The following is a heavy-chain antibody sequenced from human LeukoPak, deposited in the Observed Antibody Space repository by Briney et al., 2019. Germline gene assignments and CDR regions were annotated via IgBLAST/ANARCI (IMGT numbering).Heavy chain of an antibody. CDR3: ARAVAGFRFDP. Sequence: SETLSLTCAVPGGSISSSNRWSWVRQPPGKGLEWIGEIYHSGSTNYNPSLKSRVTISVDKSKNQFSLKLSSVTAADTAVYYCARAVAGFRFDPWGQGTLVTVSS. D-gene: IGHD6-19*01. J-gene: IGHJ5*02. V-gene: IGHV4-4*02. CDR1: GGSISSSNR. CDR2: IYHSGST.